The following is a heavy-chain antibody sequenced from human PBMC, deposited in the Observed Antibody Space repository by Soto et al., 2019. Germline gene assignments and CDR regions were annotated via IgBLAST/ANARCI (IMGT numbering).Heavy chain of an antibody. J-gene: IGHJ6*02. CDR2: INPSGGST. CDR3: ATLPTVVPAAPFSYIMDV. V-gene: IGHV1-46*01. CDR1: GYTFTSYY. D-gene: IGHD2-2*01. Sequence: QVQLVQSGAEVKKPGASVKVSCKASGYTFTSYYIHWVRQAPGQGLEWMGIINPSGGSTSYAQKFQGRVTMTRDTSTSTVYMELSSLRSEDTAVYYCATLPTVVPAAPFSYIMDVWGQGTAVTVS.